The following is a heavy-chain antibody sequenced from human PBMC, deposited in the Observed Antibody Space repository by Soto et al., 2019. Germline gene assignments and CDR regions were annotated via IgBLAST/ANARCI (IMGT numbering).Heavy chain of an antibody. D-gene: IGHD6-6*01. Sequence: QVQLVESGGGVVQPGRSLRLSCAASGFTFSSYAMHWVRQAPGKGLEWVAVISYDGSNKYYADSVKGRFTISRDNSKNTLYLQMNSLRAEDTAVYYCARDPFHTRIAARLSSGYWGQGTLVTVSS. CDR2: ISYDGSNK. CDR3: ARDPFHTRIAARLSSGY. J-gene: IGHJ4*02. CDR1: GFTFSSYA. V-gene: IGHV3-30-3*01.